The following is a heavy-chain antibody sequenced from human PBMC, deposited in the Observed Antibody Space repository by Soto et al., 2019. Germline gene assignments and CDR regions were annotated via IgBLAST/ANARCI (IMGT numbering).Heavy chain of an antibody. V-gene: IGHV4-31*03. CDR3: ARDGYCSGGSCYSMTAFDI. D-gene: IGHD2-15*01. CDR1: GGSISSGGYY. Sequence: QVQLQESGPGLVKPSQTLSLTCTVSGGSISSGGYYWIWIRQHPGKGLEWIGYIYYSGSTYYNPSLKSRVTISVDTSKNQSSLKLSSVTAADTAVYYCARDGYCSGGSCYSMTAFDIWGQGTMVTVSS. CDR2: IYYSGST. J-gene: IGHJ3*02.